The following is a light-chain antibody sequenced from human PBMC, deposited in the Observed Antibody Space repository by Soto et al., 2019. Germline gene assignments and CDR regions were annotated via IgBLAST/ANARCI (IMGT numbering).Light chain of an antibody. CDR2: EVS. V-gene: IGLV2-23*02. J-gene: IGLJ2*01. CDR1: SSDVGGYHF. Sequence: QSALTQPASVSGSPGQSITISCTGTSSDVGGYHFVSWYQQHPGKAPKLMISEVSKRPSGVSTRCSGSKSGNTASLTISGLQAEDEADYYCCSYAGSSTFLVFGGGTKLTVL. CDR3: CSYAGSSTFLV.